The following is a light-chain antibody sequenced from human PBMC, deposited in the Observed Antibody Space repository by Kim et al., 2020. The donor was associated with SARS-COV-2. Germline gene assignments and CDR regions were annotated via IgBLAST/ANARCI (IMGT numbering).Light chain of an antibody. J-gene: IGKJ2*01. CDR1: PGISSY. V-gene: IGKV1-8*01. CDR3: QQYYDYPFS. Sequence: SASTGDRVTFTCRARPGISSYLAWYQQKSGQAPRLLIYAASTLQTGVPSRFSGTGSGTDFTLTISCLQSEDFGTYYCQQYYDYPFSFGQGTKLEI. CDR2: AAS.